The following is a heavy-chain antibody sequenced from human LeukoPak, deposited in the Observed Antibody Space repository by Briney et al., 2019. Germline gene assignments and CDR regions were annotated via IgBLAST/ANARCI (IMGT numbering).Heavy chain of an antibody. J-gene: IGHJ5*02. CDR2: INHSGST. CDR1: GGSFSGYY. CDR3: ARDPNRSGSYSWFDP. D-gene: IGHD3-10*01. Sequence: SETLSLTCAVYGGSFSGYYWSWIRQPPGKGLEWIGEINHSGSTNYNPSLKSRVTMSVDTSKNQFSLKLSSVTAADTAVYYCARDPNRSGSYSWFDPWGQGTLVTVSS. V-gene: IGHV4-34*01.